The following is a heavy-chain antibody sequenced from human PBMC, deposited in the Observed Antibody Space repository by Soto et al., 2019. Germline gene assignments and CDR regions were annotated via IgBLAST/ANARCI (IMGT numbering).Heavy chain of an antibody. D-gene: IGHD1-7*01. Sequence: VQLVQSGAEVKESGASVKVSCKASGYTFTGYYIHWVRQAPGQGFEWVGEIGPKNGDTRYAQKFQGRVAMTKDSSITTVYMELSNLSPDDTAVYYCGRGRSGELVVFYWGQGTLVTVHS. J-gene: IGHJ4*02. CDR1: GYTFTGYY. CDR3: GRGRSGELVVFY. CDR2: IGPKNGDT. V-gene: IGHV1-2*02.